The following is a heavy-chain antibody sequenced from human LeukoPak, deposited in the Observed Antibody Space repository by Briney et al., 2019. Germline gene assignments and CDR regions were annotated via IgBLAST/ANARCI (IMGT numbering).Heavy chain of an antibody. J-gene: IGHJ4*02. CDR2: IYYTGNT. D-gene: IGHD6-19*01. CDR3: AGSPNPYYFDF. CDR1: GGSISSYY. V-gene: IGHV4-59*01. Sequence: SETLSLTCTVSGGSISSYYWSLIRQSPEKGLEWIGYIYYTGNTNYNPSLKSRVTILVDASKNQFSLNLSSVTAADTAMYYCAGSPNPYYFDFWGQGSLVTVSS.